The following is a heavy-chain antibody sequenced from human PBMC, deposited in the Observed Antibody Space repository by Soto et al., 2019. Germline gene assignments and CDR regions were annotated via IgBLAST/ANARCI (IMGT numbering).Heavy chain of an antibody. V-gene: IGHV3-7*03. CDR3: AQSNYDSSGYYPDY. CDR1: GFTFSSYW. J-gene: IGHJ4*02. CDR2: IKQDGSEK. D-gene: IGHD3-22*01. Sequence: PGVSLRLSCAASGFTFSSYWMSWVRQAPGKGLERGANIKQDGSEKYYVDSVKGRFTISRDNAKNSLYLQMNSLRAEDTAVYYCAQSNYDSSGYYPDYWGQGTLVTVSS.